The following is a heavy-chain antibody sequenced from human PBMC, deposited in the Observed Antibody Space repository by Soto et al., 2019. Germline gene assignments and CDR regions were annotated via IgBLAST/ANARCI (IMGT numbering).Heavy chain of an antibody. D-gene: IGHD5-12*01. V-gene: IGHV4-59*01. Sequence: SETLSLTCTVSGGSISSYYWSWIRQPPGKGLEWIGYIYYSGSTNYNPSLKSRVTISVDTSKNQFSLKLSSMTAADTAVYYCASNIVAKTNAFDIWGQGTMVTVSS. CDR1: GGSISSYY. CDR2: IYYSGST. CDR3: ASNIVAKTNAFDI. J-gene: IGHJ3*02.